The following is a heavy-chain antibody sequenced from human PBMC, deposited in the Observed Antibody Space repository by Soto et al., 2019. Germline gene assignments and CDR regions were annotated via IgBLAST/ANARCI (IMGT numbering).Heavy chain of an antibody. J-gene: IGHJ6*02. CDR3: ARDASYYSLWSGYYPSRNGMDV. V-gene: IGHV3-23*01. CDR2: TTYDGTYT. CDR1: VFNFNIYA. Sequence: PGGSLRLSCAASVFNFNIYAMNWVRQAPGKGLEWVSTTTYDGTYTHYADSVKGRFTVSRDNGKKTLYLQMNSLRAEDTAVYYCARDASYYSLWSGYYPSRNGMDVWGQGTTVTVSS. D-gene: IGHD3-3*01.